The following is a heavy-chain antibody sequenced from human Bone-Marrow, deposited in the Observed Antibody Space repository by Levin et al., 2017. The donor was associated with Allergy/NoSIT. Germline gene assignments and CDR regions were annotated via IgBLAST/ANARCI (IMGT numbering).Heavy chain of an antibody. J-gene: IGHJ3*02. CDR3: ARDSRFLEWLFGAFDI. CDR2: IKQDGSEK. D-gene: IGHD3-3*01. Sequence: ASVKVSCAASGFTFSSYWMSWVRQAPGKGLEWVANIKQDGSEKYYVDSVKGRFTISRDNAKNSLYLQMNSLRAEDTAVYYCARDSRFLEWLFGAFDIWGQGTMVTVSS. V-gene: IGHV3-7*01. CDR1: GFTFSSYW.